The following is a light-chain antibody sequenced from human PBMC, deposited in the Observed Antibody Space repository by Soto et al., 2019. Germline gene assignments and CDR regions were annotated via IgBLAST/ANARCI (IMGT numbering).Light chain of an antibody. CDR3: LQSDSFPHT. V-gene: IGKV1-12*01. Sequence: DIQMTQSPSSVSASVGDRVTITCRASQGISTWLAWYQQKPGQAPKLLIYAASSLQSGVSSRFSGSGSGTDFTITISSLQPEDFATYYCLQSDSFPHTFGPGTKLHIK. CDR1: QGISTW. J-gene: IGKJ2*01. CDR2: AAS.